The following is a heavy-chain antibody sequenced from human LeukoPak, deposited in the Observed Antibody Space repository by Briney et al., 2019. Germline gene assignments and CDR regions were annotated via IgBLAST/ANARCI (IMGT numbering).Heavy chain of an antibody. J-gene: IGHJ4*02. Sequence: SVKVSCKASGGTFSSYAISWVRQAPGQGLEWMGRIIPILGIANYAQKFQGRVTITADKSTSTAYMELSSLRSEDTAVYYCASAGTRGGFFDYWGQGTLVTVSS. CDR2: IIPILGIA. D-gene: IGHD2-2*01. V-gene: IGHV1-69*04. CDR1: GGTFSSYA. CDR3: ASAGTRGGFFDY.